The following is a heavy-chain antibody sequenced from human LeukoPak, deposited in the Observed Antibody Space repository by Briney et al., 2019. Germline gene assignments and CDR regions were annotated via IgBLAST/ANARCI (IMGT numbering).Heavy chain of an antibody. D-gene: IGHD4-17*01. CDR1: GFTFSSYA. CDR3: AKDFGDYGDLNWFDP. CDR2: ISGSGGST. J-gene: IGHJ5*02. V-gene: IGHV3-23*01. Sequence: GGSLRLSCAASGFTFSSYAMSWVRQAPGKGLEWVSAISGSGGSTYYADSVKGRFTISRDNSKNTLYLQMNSLRAEDTAVYYCAKDFGDYGDLNWFDPWGQGTLVTVSS.